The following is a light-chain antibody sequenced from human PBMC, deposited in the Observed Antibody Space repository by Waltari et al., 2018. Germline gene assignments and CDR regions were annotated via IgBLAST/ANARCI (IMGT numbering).Light chain of an antibody. J-gene: IGKJ4*01. CDR2: SAS. V-gene: IGKV1-9*01. Sequence: DIQLTQSPSFLSASVRDRVTITCPASQGISNYLVRYQQKPGKAPKLLIYSASTLQSGVPSRFSGSGSGTEFSLTISSLQPEDFATYYCQQLNSYPLTFGGGTKVEIK. CDR3: QQLNSYPLT. CDR1: QGISNY.